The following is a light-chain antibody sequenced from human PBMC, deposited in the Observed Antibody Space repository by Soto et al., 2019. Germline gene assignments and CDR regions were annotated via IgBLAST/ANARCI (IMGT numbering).Light chain of an antibody. Sequence: DVQMTQSPSPLSASVGDRGTITCRASQSVTSWLAWYQQKPGKAPKVLIYDASSLESGVPSRFSGSGSGTEFTLTISSLHPDDFATYYCHHYNSYPGTFGQGTKVDIK. CDR3: HHYNSYPGT. CDR1: QSVTSW. J-gene: IGKJ1*01. V-gene: IGKV1-5*01. CDR2: DAS.